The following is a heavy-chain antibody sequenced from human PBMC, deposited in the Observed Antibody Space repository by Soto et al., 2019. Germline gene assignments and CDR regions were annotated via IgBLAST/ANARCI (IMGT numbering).Heavy chain of an antibody. Sequence: GGSLRLSCAASGFTFSSYGMHWVRQAPGKGLEWVVVISYDGSNKYYADSVKGRFTISRDNSKNTLYLQMNSLRAEDTAVYYCAKDQATTYYYGMDVWGQGTTVTVSS. J-gene: IGHJ6*02. CDR2: ISYDGSNK. CDR3: AKDQATTYYYGMDV. CDR1: GFTFSSYG. V-gene: IGHV3-30*18. D-gene: IGHD1-26*01.